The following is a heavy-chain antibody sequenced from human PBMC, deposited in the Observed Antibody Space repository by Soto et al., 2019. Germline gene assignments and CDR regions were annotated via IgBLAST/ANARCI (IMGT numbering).Heavy chain of an antibody. D-gene: IGHD1-26*01. CDR2: IIPLSGTT. Sequence: GASVKVSCKASGSTFSYGISWVRRAPGQGLEYMGGIIPLSGTTKYTHQFQGRITMTADISTNTAYMELSSLTSRDTGVYYCARLGLSGNFYAYWGQGTLVTVSS. V-gene: IGHV1-69*06. J-gene: IGHJ4*02. CDR3: ARLGLSGNFYAY. CDR1: GSTFSYG.